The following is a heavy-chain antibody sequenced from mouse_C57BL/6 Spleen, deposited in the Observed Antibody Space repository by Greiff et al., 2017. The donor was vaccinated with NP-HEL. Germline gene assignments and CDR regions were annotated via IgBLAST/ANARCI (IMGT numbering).Heavy chain of an antibody. Sequence: QVQLQQPGAELVKPGASVKMSCKASGYTFTSYWITWVKQRPGQGLEWIGDIYPGSGSTNYNEKFKRKATLTVDTSSSTAYMQLSSLTSEDSAVYYCARSRYYGSSTGFAYWGQGTLVTVSA. D-gene: IGHD1-1*01. V-gene: IGHV1-55*01. CDR2: IYPGSGST. J-gene: IGHJ3*01. CDR1: GYTFTSYW. CDR3: ARSRYYGSSTGFAY.